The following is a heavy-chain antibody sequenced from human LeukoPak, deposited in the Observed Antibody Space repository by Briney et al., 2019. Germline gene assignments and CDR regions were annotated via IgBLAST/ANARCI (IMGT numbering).Heavy chain of an antibody. J-gene: IGHJ4*02. CDR2: IIPIFGTA. Sequence: SVKVSCKAFGGSFSSEAISWVRQAPGQGLEWMGGIIPIFGTANYAQKFQGRVTITTDESTSTAYMEVSSLRSEDTAVYYCGRKAGDCGGGSCYSIDYWGQGTLITVSS. V-gene: IGHV1-69*05. CDR1: GGSFSSEA. D-gene: IGHD2-15*01. CDR3: GRKAGDCGGGSCYSIDY.